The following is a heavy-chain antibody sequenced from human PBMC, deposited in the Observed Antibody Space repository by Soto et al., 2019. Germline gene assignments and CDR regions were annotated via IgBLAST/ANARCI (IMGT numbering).Heavy chain of an antibody. Sequence: KTSETLSLTCTVSGGSISSGDYYWSWIRQPPGKGLEWIGYIYYSGSTYYNPSLKSRVTISVDTSKNQFSLKLSSVTAADTAVYYCARGLGYCSSTSCYYYYYYGMDVWGQGTTVTVSS. D-gene: IGHD2-2*01. J-gene: IGHJ6*02. CDR3: ARGLGYCSSTSCYYYYYYGMDV. CDR1: GGSISSGDYY. CDR2: IYYSGST. V-gene: IGHV4-30-4*01.